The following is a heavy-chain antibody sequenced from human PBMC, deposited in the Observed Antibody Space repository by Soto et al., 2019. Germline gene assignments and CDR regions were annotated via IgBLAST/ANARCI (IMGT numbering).Heavy chain of an antibody. CDR2: IGGSGRTT. V-gene: IGHV3-23*01. J-gene: IGHJ4*02. D-gene: IGHD3-22*01. Sequence: GSPRRSGAASGFTFDIYDMNWVLQAPWKGLEWVSGIGGSGRTTYYADSVKGRFTISRDNSNNTLFLQMNSLRAEDTAVYYCAKSRYSDSSGDFYDYWGQGTLVTVSS. CDR1: GFTFDIYD. CDR3: AKSRYSDSSGDFYDY.